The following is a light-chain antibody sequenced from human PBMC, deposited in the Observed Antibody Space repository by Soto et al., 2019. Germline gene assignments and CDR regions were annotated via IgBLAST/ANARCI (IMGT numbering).Light chain of an antibody. Sequence: EIVLTQSPATLSLSPGERATLSCRASQSVKTFLVWYQQQPGQAPRLLIYGASSRATGIPDRFSGSGSGTDFTLTISRLEPEDFAVYYCQQYSTSPWTFGQGTKVDIK. CDR2: GAS. CDR3: QQYSTSPWT. CDR1: QSVKTF. J-gene: IGKJ1*01. V-gene: IGKV3-20*01.